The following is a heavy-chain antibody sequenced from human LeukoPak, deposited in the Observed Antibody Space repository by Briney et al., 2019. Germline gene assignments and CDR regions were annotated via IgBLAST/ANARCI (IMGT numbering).Heavy chain of an antibody. CDR1: GGSISSYY. J-gene: IGHJ4*02. CDR2: IYYSGST. V-gene: IGHV4-59*08. Sequence: SETLSLTCTVSGGSISSYYWSRIRQPPGKGLEWIGYIYYSGSTNYNPSLKSRVTISVDTSKNQFSLKLSSVTAADTAVYYCARRVAVTARYYFDYWGQGTLVTVSS. CDR3: ARRVAVTARYYFDY. D-gene: IGHD2-21*02.